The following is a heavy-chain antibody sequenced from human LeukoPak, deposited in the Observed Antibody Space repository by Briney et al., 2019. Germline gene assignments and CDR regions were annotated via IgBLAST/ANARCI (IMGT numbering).Heavy chain of an antibody. Sequence: PSETLSLTCTVSGGSISSGDYYWSWIRQPPGKGLEWIGYIYYSGSTYYNPSLKSRVTISVDTSKNQFSLKLSSVTAADTAVYYCARSSSYDLVVAFDIWGQGTMVTVSS. CDR3: ARSSSYDLVVAFDI. J-gene: IGHJ3*02. D-gene: IGHD2-8*02. CDR2: IYYSGST. V-gene: IGHV4-30-4*01. CDR1: GGSISSGDYY.